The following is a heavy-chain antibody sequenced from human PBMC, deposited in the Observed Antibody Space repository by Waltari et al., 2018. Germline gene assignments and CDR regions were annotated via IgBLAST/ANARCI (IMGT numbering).Heavy chain of an antibody. D-gene: IGHD3-22*01. Sequence: EVQLVESGGGLVKPGGSLRLSCAASGFTFSSYSMNLVRQAPGKGLEWVSSISSSSSYIDYADSVKGRFTISRDNAKNSLYLQMNSLRAEDTAVYYCARDYYDSSGYSNYWGQGTLVTVSS. J-gene: IGHJ4*02. CDR1: GFTFSSYS. CDR3: ARDYYDSSGYSNY. V-gene: IGHV3-21*01. CDR2: ISSSSSYI.